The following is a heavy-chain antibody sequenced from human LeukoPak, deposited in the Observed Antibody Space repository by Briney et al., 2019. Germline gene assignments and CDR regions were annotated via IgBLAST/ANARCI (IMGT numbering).Heavy chain of an antibody. D-gene: IGHD3-3*02. CDR1: GGSISSGDYY. V-gene: IGHV4-30-4*01. Sequence: SQTLSLTCTVSGGSISSGDYYWNWIRQPPGKGLEWIGFIYYSGSAYYNPSLKSRVIISVNTSKNQFSLNLSSVTPADTAVYFCARGLARFYGAASDFWGQGTLVTVSS. J-gene: IGHJ4*02. CDR3: ARGLARFYGAASDF. CDR2: IYYSGSA.